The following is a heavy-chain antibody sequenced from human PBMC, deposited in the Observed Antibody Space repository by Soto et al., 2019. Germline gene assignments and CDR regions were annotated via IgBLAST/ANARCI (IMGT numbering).Heavy chain of an antibody. J-gene: IGHJ4*02. CDR1: GFTFSSYG. D-gene: IGHD3-22*01. Sequence: GGSLRLSCAASGFTFSSYGMHWVRQAPGKGLEWVAVISYDGSNKYYADSVKGRFTISRDNSKNTLYLQMNSLRAEDTAVYYCAKDTDYYDSSGYYGVDYWGQGTLVTV. V-gene: IGHV3-30*18. CDR3: AKDTDYYDSSGYYGVDY. CDR2: ISYDGSNK.